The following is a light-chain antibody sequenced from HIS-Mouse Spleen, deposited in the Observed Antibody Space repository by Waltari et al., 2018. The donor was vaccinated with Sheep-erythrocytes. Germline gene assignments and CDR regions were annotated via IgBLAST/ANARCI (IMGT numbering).Light chain of an antibody. V-gene: IGLV2-11*01. CDR3: CSYAGSYNYV. J-gene: IGLJ1*01. CDR1: SSDFGGYNY. CDR2: DVS. Sequence: QSALTQPRSVSGSPGQSVTISCTGTSSDFGGYNYVPWYQQHPGNAPKLMIYDVSKRSSGVPDRFSGSKSGNTASLTISGLQAEDEADYYCCSYAGSYNYVFGTGTKVTVL.